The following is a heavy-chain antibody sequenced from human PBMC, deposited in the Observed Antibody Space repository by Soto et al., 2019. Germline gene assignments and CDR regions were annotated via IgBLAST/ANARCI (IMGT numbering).Heavy chain of an antibody. D-gene: IGHD3-10*01. CDR1: GYTFTGYY. J-gene: IGHJ6*02. CDR3: ARSMVRGVDYYGMDV. Sequence: ASVKVSCKASGYTFTGYYMHWVRQAPGQGLEWMGWINPNSGGTNYAQKFQGWVTMTRDTSFSTAYMELSRLRSDDTAVYYCARSMVRGVDYYGMDVWGQGTTVTVSS. CDR2: INPNSGGT. V-gene: IGHV1-2*04.